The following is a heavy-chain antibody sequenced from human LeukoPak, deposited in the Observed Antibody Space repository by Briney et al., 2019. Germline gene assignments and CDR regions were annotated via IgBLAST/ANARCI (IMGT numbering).Heavy chain of an antibody. D-gene: IGHD4-23*01. CDR1: GFIFTKYG. J-gene: IGHJ4*02. V-gene: IGHV3-33*01. CDR2: IWHDGSQK. Sequence: GKSLRLSCAASGFIFTKYGMHWVRQAPGKGLEWVAIIWHDGSQKHYADSVKGRFIISRDDSENMLYLEMNSLRAEDTAVYYCGRVGYSGNSVPIDYWGQGTLVTVSS. CDR3: GRVGYSGNSVPIDY.